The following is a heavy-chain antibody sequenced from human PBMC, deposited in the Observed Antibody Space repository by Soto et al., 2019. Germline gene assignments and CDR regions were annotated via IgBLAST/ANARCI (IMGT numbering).Heavy chain of an antibody. J-gene: IGHJ3*02. CDR1: GFTFSSYS. CDR2: ISSSSSYI. CDR3: ASPLVGANAFDI. D-gene: IGHD1-26*01. Sequence: GGSLRLSCAASGFTFSSYSMNWVRQAPGKGLEWVSSISSSSSYIYYADSVKGRFTISRDNAKNSLYLQMNSLRAEDTAVYYCASPLVGANAFDIWGQGTMVTVSS. V-gene: IGHV3-21*01.